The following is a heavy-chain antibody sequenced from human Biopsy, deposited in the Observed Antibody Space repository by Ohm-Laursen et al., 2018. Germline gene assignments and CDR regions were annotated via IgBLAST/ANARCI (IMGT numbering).Heavy chain of an antibody. Sequence: SLRLSCTASGFTFSASAVHWVRQASGKGLEWVGRIRSKAKSYATAYAASVTGRFTISRDDSKNTRYLQMKSLKTEDTAVYYCTLEGAGFDNWGQGTLVTVSS. V-gene: IGHV3-73*01. CDR1: GFTFSASA. J-gene: IGHJ4*02. CDR2: IRSKAKSYAT. D-gene: IGHD3-10*01. CDR3: TLEGAGFDN.